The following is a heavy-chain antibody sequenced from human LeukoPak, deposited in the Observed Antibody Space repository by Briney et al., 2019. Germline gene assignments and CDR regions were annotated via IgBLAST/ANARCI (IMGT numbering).Heavy chain of an antibody. V-gene: IGHV4-34*01. CDR2: INLSGST. CDR1: GGSFSGYY. Sequence: SETLSLTCAVYGGSFSGYYWSWIRQPPGKGLEWIGEINLSGSTNYNPSLKSRVTISVDTSKNQFSLKLSSVTAADTAVYYCARRGTVTTSPANWFDPWGQGTLVTVSS. D-gene: IGHD4-17*01. J-gene: IGHJ5*02. CDR3: ARRGTVTTSPANWFDP.